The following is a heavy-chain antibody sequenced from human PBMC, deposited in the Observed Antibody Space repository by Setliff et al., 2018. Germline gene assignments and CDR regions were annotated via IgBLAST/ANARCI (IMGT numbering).Heavy chain of an antibody. D-gene: IGHD1-26*01. CDR2: IYYSGST. CDR1: GGSISSGSYY. J-gene: IGHJ1*01. Sequence: SETLSLTCTVSGGSISSGSYYWGWIRQPPGKGLEWIGSIYYSGSTYYNPSLKSRVTISVDTSKNQFSLKLSSVTAADTAVYYCARVSSGSYYYFQHWGQGTLVTVSS. V-gene: IGHV4-39*07. CDR3: ARVSSGSYYYFQH.